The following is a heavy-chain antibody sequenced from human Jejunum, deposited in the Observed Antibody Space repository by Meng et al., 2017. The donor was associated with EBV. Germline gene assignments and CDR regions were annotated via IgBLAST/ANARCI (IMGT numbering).Heavy chain of an antibody. D-gene: IGHD1-26*01. Sequence: RPGLVTPSETLSLTCTVSGGPIRSSSYCWGWIRQPPGKGLEWIGTYYNSGRTHYNPSLKSRVTISVDTSKNQFSLKLISVTAADTAAYYCARQGPSGRTFDYWGQGTLVTVSS. CDR2: YYNSGRT. V-gene: IGHV4-39*01. J-gene: IGHJ4*02. CDR3: ARQGPSGRTFDY. CDR1: GGPIRSSSYC.